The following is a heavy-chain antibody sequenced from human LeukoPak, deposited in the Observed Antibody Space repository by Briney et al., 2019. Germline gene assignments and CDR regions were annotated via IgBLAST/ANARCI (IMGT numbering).Heavy chain of an antibody. D-gene: IGHD1-1*01. V-gene: IGHV4-61*02. CDR1: GGSISSGSYY. CDR2: IYTSGST. CDR3: ARTGTTRAFDI. J-gene: IGHJ3*02. Sequence: SETLSLTCTVSGGSISSGSYYWSWIRQPAGKGLEWIGRIYTSGSTNYNPSLESRVTISVDTSKNQFSLKLSSVTAADTAVYYCARTGTTRAFDIWGQGTMVTVSS.